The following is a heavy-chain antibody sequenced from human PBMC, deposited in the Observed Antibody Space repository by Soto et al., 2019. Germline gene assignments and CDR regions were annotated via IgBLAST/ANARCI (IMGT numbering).Heavy chain of an antibody. Sequence: GASVKVSCKASGFTFTSSAMQWVRQARGQRLEWMGWISGYNGNTKYAQKLQGRVTMTTDTSTSTAYMELRSLRSDDTAVYYCARDLGGQIVDYWGQGTLVTVSS. D-gene: IGHD1-26*01. CDR2: ISGYNGNT. CDR1: GFTFTSSA. V-gene: IGHV1-18*01. J-gene: IGHJ4*02. CDR3: ARDLGGQIVDY.